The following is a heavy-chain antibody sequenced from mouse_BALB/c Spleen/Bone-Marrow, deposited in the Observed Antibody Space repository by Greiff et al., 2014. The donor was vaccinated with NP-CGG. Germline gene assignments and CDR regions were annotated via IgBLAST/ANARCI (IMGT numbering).Heavy chain of an antibody. D-gene: IGHD1-1*01. J-gene: IGHJ3*01. V-gene: IGHV14-3*02. CDR3: AIYYYGSSWFAY. CDR1: GFNIKDTY. CDR2: IDPANGNT. Sequence: EVQLQQSWAELVKPGASVKLSCTASGFNIKDTYMHWVKQRPEQGLEWIGRIDPANGNTKYDPKFQGKATITADTSSNTAYLQLSSLTSEDTAVYYCAIYYYGSSWFAYWGQGTLVTVSA.